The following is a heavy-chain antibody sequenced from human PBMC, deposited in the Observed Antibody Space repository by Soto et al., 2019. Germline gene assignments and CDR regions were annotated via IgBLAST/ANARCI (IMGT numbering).Heavy chain of an antibody. CDR2: ISYDGSNK. CDR1: GFTFSSYA. CDR3: ARDLRLRWYNWFDP. D-gene: IGHD4-17*01. V-gene: IGHV3-30-3*01. J-gene: IGHJ5*02. Sequence: GGSLRLSCAASGFTFSSYAMHWVRQAPGKGLEWVAVISYDGSNKYYADSGKGRFTISRDNSKNTLYLQMNSLRAEDTAVYYCARDLRLRWYNWFDPWGQGTLVTVSS.